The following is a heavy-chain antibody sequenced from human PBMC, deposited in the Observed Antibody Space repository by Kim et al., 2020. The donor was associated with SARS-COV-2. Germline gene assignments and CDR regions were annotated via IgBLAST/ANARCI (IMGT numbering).Heavy chain of an antibody. D-gene: IGHD5-18*01. CDR3: ARGLGVQLWRGEHDY. V-gene: IGHV1-18*01. Sequence: PKLQGRVTMTTDTSKSTAYMELRSLRSDDTAVYYCARGLGVQLWRGEHDYWGQGTLVTVSS. J-gene: IGHJ4*02.